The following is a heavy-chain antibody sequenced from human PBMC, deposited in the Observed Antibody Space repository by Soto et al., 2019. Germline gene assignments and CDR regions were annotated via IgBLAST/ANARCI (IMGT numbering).Heavy chain of an antibody. D-gene: IGHD2-8*02. V-gene: IGHV4-59*12. CDR2: IYYTGST. J-gene: IGHJ4*02. CDR1: GGSISSYF. CDR3: ARDKITGLFDY. Sequence: PSETMSLTWTVSGGSISSYFWSWIRQPPGKGLEWIGYIYYTGSTNYNPSLKSRVTISVDTSKNQFSLKLTSVTAADTAVYYCARDKITGLFDYWGQGTLVTVYS.